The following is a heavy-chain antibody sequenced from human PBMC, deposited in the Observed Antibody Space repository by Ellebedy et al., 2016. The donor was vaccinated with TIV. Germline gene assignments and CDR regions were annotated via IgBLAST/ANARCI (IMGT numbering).Heavy chain of an antibody. CDR1: GFPLSGYY. D-gene: IGHD3-9*01. V-gene: IGHV3-74*01. J-gene: IGHJ4*02. CDR2: INTDGSST. CDR3: ARESVRYFDWDS. Sequence: GESLKISCVASGFPLSGYYMHWVRQVPGKGLVWVARINTDGSSTSYADSVEGRFTISRDNAKKTLYLEMSGLRVEDTAVYYCARESVRYFDWDSWGQGTLVTV.